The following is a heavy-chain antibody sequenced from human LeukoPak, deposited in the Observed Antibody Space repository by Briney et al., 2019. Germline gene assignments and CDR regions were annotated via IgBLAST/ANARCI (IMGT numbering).Heavy chain of an antibody. Sequence: GGSLRLSCAASGFTFSSYWMSWVRQAPGKGLEWVANIKQDGSEKYYVDSVKGRFTISRDNAKNSLYLQMNSLRAEDTAVYYCARVWYYYGSGSSKYFDYWGQGTLVTVSS. V-gene: IGHV3-7*01. J-gene: IGHJ4*02. CDR3: ARVWYYYGSGSSKYFDY. CDR1: GFTFSSYW. D-gene: IGHD3-10*01. CDR2: IKQDGSEK.